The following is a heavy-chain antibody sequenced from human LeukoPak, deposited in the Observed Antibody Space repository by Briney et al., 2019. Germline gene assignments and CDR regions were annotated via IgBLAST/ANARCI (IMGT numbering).Heavy chain of an antibody. CDR1: GGSISSSSYY. V-gene: IGHV4-39*01. CDR3: ARHKTYYYYMDV. J-gene: IGHJ6*03. Sequence: SETLSLTCTVSGGSISSSSYYWGWIRQPPGKGLEWIGSIYYSGSTYYNPSLKSRVTISVDTSKNQFSLKLSSVTAADTAVYYCARHKTYYYYMDVWGKGTTVTISS. CDR2: IYYSGST.